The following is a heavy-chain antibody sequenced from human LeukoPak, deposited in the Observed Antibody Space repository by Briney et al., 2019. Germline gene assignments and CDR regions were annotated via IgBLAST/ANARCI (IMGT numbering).Heavy chain of an antibody. V-gene: IGHV1-46*01. D-gene: IGHD3-16*01. J-gene: IGHJ6*02. CDR1: GYTFTSYY. CDR3: ASSFTFGGVIYPHGMDV. CDR2: INPSGGST. Sequence: ASVKVSCKASGYTFTSYYMHWVRQAPGQGLEWMGIINPSGGSTSYAQKFQGRVTMTRDTSTSTVYMELSSLRSEDTAVYYCASSFTFGGVIYPHGMDVWGQGTTVTVSS.